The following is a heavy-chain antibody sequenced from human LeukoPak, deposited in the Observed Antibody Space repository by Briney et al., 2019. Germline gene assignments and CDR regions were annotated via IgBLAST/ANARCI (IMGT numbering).Heavy chain of an antibody. J-gene: IGHJ4*02. Sequence: SETLSLTCAVYGGAFSGYYWSWIRQPPGKGLEWIGYIYYSGSTNYNPSLKSRVTISVDTSKNQFSLKLSSVTAADTAVYYCARGATVARRYYFDYWGQGTLVTVSS. CDR3: ARGATVARRYYFDY. CDR2: IYYSGST. CDR1: GGAFSGYY. V-gene: IGHV4-59*01. D-gene: IGHD4-23*01.